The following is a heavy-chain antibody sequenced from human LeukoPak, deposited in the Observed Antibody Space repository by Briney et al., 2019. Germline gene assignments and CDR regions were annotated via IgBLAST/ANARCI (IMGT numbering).Heavy chain of an antibody. CDR3: ARESYDILTGYYNTPFDY. J-gene: IGHJ4*02. D-gene: IGHD3-9*01. CDR1: GFTFSSYE. CDR2: ISSSGSTI. Sequence: PGGSLRLSCAASGFTFSSYEMNWVRQAPGKGLEWVSYISSSGSTIYYADSVKGRFTISRDNAKTSLYLQMNSLRAEDTAVYYCARESYDILTGYYNTPFDYWGQGTLVTVSS. V-gene: IGHV3-48*03.